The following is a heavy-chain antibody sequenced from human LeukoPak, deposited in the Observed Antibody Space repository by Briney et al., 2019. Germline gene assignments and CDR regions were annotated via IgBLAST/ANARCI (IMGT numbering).Heavy chain of an antibody. D-gene: IGHD6-13*01. CDR1: GGSIYNNW. CDR3: ARESDAGYSLGY. CDR2: IHHSGST. J-gene: IGHJ4*02. V-gene: IGHV4-4*02. Sequence: SETLSLTCAVSGGSIYNNWWSWVRQAPGKGLEWIGEIHHSGSTNYNPSLKSRVTISVDKSNNKFSLEVSSVTAADTAMYYCARESDAGYSLGYWGQGSLVTVSS.